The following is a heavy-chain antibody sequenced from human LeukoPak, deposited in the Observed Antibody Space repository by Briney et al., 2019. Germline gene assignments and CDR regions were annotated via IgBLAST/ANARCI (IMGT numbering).Heavy chain of an antibody. Sequence: PSETLSLTCTVSGGSISSSSYYWGWIRQPPGKGLEWNGSIYYSGSTYYNPSLKSRVTISVDTSKNQFSLKLSSVTAADTAVYFCAKFYFDSSGYYDVFDIWGQGTMVTVSS. D-gene: IGHD3-22*01. V-gene: IGHV4-39*07. CDR3: AKFYFDSSGYYDVFDI. J-gene: IGHJ3*02. CDR1: GGSISSSSYY. CDR2: IYYSGST.